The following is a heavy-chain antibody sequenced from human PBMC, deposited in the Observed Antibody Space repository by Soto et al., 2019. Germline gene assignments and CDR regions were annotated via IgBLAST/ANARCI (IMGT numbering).Heavy chain of an antibody. CDR2: IYYSGST. CDR3: ARVSGGAFDI. D-gene: IGHD1-26*01. CDR1: GGSISSYY. J-gene: IGHJ3*02. V-gene: IGHV4-59*01. Sequence: QVQLQESGPGLVKPSETLSLTCTVSGGSISSYYWSWIRQPPGKGLEWIGYIYYSGSTNYNPSLXSXVXMXXDTSKNQFSLKLSSVTAADTAVYYCARVSGGAFDIWGQGTMVTVSS.